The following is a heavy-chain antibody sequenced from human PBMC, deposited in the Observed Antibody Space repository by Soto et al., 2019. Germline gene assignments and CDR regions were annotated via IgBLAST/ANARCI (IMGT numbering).Heavy chain of an antibody. J-gene: IGHJ4*02. CDR3: TRASAVAGGSSNSLPNDY. D-gene: IGHD6-19*01. V-gene: IGHV1-2*02. CDR1: GYTFTDYY. CDR2: INPSSGAT. Sequence: ASVKVSCKASGYTFTDYYMHWVRQAPGQGLEWMGWINPSSGATSYAQNFQGRVTMTRDTSINTFYMELSRLSSDDTAIYYCTRASAVAGGSSNSLPNDYWGQGTLVTVSS.